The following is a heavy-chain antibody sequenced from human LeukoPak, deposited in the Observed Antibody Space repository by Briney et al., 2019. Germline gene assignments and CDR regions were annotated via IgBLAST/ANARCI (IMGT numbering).Heavy chain of an antibody. J-gene: IGHJ2*01. CDR1: GFTFSSYA. D-gene: IGHD2-15*01. CDR3: ARVEGHCSGGSCYNYYFDL. CDR2: ISSSSTYI. Sequence: GGSLRLSCAASGFTFSSYAMHWVRQAPGKGLEWVSSISSSSTYIYYADSVKGRFTISRDNTKKSLFLQMNSLRAEDTAVYYCARVEGHCSGGSCYNYYFDLWGRGTLVTVSS. V-gene: IGHV3-21*01.